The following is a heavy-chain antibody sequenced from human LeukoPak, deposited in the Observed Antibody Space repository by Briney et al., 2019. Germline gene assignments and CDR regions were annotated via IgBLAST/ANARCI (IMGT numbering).Heavy chain of an antibody. D-gene: IGHD6-13*01. V-gene: IGHV1-2*04. CDR3: ARGEAAAGGYFDY. CDR2: INPNSGGT. J-gene: IGHJ4*02. CDR1: GYTFTGYY. Sequence: ASVKVSCKASGYTFTGYYMHWVRQAPGQGLERMGWINPNSGGTNYAQKFQGWVTMTRDTSISTAYMELSRLRSDDTAVYYCARGEAAAGGYFDYWGQGTLVTVSS.